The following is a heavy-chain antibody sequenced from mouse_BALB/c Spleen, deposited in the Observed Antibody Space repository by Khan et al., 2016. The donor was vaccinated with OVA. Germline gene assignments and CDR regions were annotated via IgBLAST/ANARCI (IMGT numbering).Heavy chain of an antibody. CDR3: ARRGYDYGRGALFAY. Sequence: QVQLKQSGPGLVQPSQSRSITCTVSGFSLTNYSVHWVRQSPGKGLEWLGVIWSAGSTDYNAAFISRLTIRKDNSRSQVFFKMNSLQPNDTAIYYCARRGYDYGRGALFAYWGQGTLVTVSA. V-gene: IGHV2-2*02. D-gene: IGHD2-4*01. CDR2: IWSAGST. J-gene: IGHJ3*01. CDR1: GFSLTNYS.